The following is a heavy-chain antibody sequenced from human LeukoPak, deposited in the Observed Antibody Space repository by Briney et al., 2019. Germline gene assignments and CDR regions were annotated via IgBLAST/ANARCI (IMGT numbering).Heavy chain of an antibody. CDR1: GFTFTTYS. D-gene: IGHD2-15*01. Sequence: GGSLRLSCAASGFTFTTYSMHWVRQAPGKGLEWVAAISNDGDKKYYADSVKGQFTISRDNSKSTLYLLMNSLRAEDTAVYFCAKFGQAYCSRGSCYGLYWGQGTLVTVSS. CDR3: AKFGQAYCSRGSCYGLY. CDR2: ISNDGDKK. J-gene: IGHJ4*02. V-gene: IGHV3-30-3*02.